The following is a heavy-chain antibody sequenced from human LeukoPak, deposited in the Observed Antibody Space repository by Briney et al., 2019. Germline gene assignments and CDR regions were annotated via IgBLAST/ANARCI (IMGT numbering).Heavy chain of an antibody. V-gene: IGHV3-7*05. CDR3: AKVGVMRRSGWFGGDYFDF. CDR2: IKQDGSEK. J-gene: IGHJ4*02. CDR1: GFTFSSYW. Sequence: GGSLRLSCAASGFTFSSYWMSWVRQAPGKGLEWVANIKQDGSEKYYVDSVKGRFTISRDNSKNTVSLEMNSLRAEDTAVYYCAKVGVMRRSGWFGGDYFDFWGQGTLVTVSS. D-gene: IGHD6-19*01.